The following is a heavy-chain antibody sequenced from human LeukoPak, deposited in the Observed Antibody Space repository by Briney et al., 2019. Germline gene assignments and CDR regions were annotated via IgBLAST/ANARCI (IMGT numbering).Heavy chain of an antibody. Sequence: ASETLSLTCIVPYGSISSFYWSWIRQPPGKGLEWIGQIYSSGITNYSPSLKSRVTISVDTSKNQFSLKLTSVTAADTAVYFCARSGGFGSDYWGQGTLVTVSS. CDR2: IYSSGIT. V-gene: IGHV4-59*01. D-gene: IGHD6-25*01. J-gene: IGHJ4*02. CDR3: ARSGGFGSDY. CDR1: YGSISSFY.